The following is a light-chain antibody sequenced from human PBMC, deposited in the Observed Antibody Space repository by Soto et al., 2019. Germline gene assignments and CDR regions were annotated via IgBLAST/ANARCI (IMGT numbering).Light chain of an antibody. CDR3: SSYTSSSTYV. Sequence: QSALTQTASVSGSPGQSITISCTGTSSDDGGYNYVSWYQQHPGKAPKLMIYDVSNRPSGVSDRFSVSKSGNTVSLTISGLQAEDEADYYCSSYTSSSTYVFGTGTKLTVL. V-gene: IGLV2-14*01. J-gene: IGLJ1*01. CDR1: SSDDGGYNY. CDR2: DVS.